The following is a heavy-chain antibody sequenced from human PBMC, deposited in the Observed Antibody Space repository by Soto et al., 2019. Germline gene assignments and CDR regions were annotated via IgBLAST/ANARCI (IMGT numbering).Heavy chain of an antibody. D-gene: IGHD3-16*01. V-gene: IGHV1-69*01. CDR2: IIPIFGTA. Sequence: QVQLVQSGAEVKKPGSSVKVSCKASGGTFSSYSINWVRQAPGQGLEWMGEIIPIFGTANYAQKFQGRVTITADEYTSTGYMELSRLRSEDTAVYYCARYGGGHSGGIDYWGQGTLVTVSS. CDR3: ARYGGGHSGGIDY. CDR1: GGTFSSYS. J-gene: IGHJ4*02.